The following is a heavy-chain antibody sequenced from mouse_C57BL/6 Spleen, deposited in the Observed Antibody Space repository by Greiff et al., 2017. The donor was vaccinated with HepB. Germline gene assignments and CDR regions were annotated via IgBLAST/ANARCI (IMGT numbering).Heavy chain of an antibody. CDR1: GFTFSDYG. CDR2: ISSGSSTI. J-gene: IGHJ2*01. Sequence: EVKLVESGGGLVKPGGSLKLSCAASGFTFSDYGMHWVRQAPEKGLEWVAYISSGSSTIYYADTVKGRFTISRDNAKNTLVLQMTSLRSEDTAMYYCARGTTVVATPFDYWGQGTTLTVSS. CDR3: ARGTTVVATPFDY. V-gene: IGHV5-17*01. D-gene: IGHD1-1*01.